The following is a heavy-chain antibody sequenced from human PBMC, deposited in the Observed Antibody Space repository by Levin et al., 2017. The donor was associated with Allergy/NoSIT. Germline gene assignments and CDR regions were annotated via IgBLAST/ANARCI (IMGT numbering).Heavy chain of an antibody. V-gene: IGHV3-30-3*01. J-gene: IGHJ4*02. D-gene: IGHD1-1*01. CDR2: ISDDGSSE. CDR1: GFTFSNYA. CDR3: VREIAEEGT. Sequence: GGSLRLSCAASGFTFSNYAMHWVRQAPGKGLEWVGVISDDGSSEFYIDSVKGRFTISRDNSKNRLYLQMDSLRAEDTALYYCVREIAEEGTWGQGTLVIISS.